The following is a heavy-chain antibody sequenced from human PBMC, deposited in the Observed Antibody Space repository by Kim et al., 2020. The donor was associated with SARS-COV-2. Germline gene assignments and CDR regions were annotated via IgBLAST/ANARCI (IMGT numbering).Heavy chain of an antibody. CDR1: GLIVSSNY. V-gene: IGHV3-53*01. J-gene: IGHJ6*03. CDR3: ASSSRGSFSPFYYHMDV. D-gene: IGHD6-25*01. Sequence: GGSLRLSCAASGLIVSSNYMAWVRQAPGKRLEWVSIIYGGGITNYADSVKGRFTISRDNTNNALSLQMSSPRGADTAVYYCASSSRGSFSPFYYHMDVWG. CDR2: IYGGGIT.